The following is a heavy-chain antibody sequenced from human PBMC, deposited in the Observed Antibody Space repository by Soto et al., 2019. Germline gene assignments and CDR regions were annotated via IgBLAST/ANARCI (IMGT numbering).Heavy chain of an antibody. CDR2: INSDGSST. V-gene: IGHV3-74*01. Sequence: PGGSLRLSCPASGFTFSSSWMHWVRQAPGKGLVWVSRINSDGSSTSYADSVKGRFTISRDNAKNTLYLQMNSLRAEDTAVYYCVRTSLVVSAATREDYWGQGT. CDR3: VRTSLVVSAATREDY. D-gene: IGHD2-15*01. CDR1: GFTFSSSW. J-gene: IGHJ4*02.